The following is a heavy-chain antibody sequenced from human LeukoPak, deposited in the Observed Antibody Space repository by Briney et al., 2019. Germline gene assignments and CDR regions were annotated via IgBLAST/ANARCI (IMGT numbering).Heavy chain of an antibody. CDR1: GGSISSSSYY. CDR3: ARDPAEMIVGSNAFDI. V-gene: IGHV4-39*07. CDR2: IYYSGST. Sequence: SETLSLTCTVSGGSISSSSYYWGWIRQPPGKGLEWIGSIYYSGSTYYHPSLKSRVTISVDTSKNQFSLKLSSVTAADTAVYYCARDPAEMIVGSNAFDIWGQGTMVTVSS. J-gene: IGHJ3*02. D-gene: IGHD3-22*01.